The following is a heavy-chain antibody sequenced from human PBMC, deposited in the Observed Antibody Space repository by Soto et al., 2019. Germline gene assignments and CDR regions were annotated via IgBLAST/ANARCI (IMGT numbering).Heavy chain of an antibody. CDR1: GYTFTSYV. CDR2: ISAYSGNT. D-gene: IGHD6-13*01. Sequence: ASVKVSCKASGYTFTSYVISWVRQAPGQGLEWMGWISAYSGNTNYAQKLQGRVTMTTDTSTSTAYMELRSLRSDDTAVYYCARDRPGYSSSWYSPYYGMDVWGQGTTVTVSS. CDR3: ARDRPGYSSSWYSPYYGMDV. J-gene: IGHJ6*02. V-gene: IGHV1-18*01.